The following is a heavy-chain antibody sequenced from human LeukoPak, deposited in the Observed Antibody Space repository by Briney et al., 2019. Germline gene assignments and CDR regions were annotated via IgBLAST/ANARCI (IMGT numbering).Heavy chain of an antibody. D-gene: IGHD6-13*01. CDR3: GKEAGLSSSWYIDS. CDR1: GYPFANSW. V-gene: IGHV5-51*01. Sequence: GESLKISCRGSGYPFANSWIAWVRQRPGKGLEWMGIIYPTDSDTRYSPSFQGQVIISVDKSINTAFLQRSSLKASDTAIYYCGKEAGLSSSWYIDSWGQGTQLSVSS. J-gene: IGHJ4*02. CDR2: IYPTDSDT.